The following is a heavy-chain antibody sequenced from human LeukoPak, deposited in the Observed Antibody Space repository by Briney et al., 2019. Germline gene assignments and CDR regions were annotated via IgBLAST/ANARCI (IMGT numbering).Heavy chain of an antibody. CDR2: ISSGSYYM. CDR3: AKDPTHYRVWDYYETIGLSY. J-gene: IGHJ4*02. CDR1: GFTVSYNY. Sequence: GGSLRLSCAASGFTVSYNYMTWVRQAPGKGLEWVSSISSGSYYMYYADSVKGRFTISRDNSKNTLNLQMNSLRAEDTAVYYCAKDPTHYRVWDYYETIGLSYWGQGTLVTVSS. V-gene: IGHV3-21*01. D-gene: IGHD3-22*01.